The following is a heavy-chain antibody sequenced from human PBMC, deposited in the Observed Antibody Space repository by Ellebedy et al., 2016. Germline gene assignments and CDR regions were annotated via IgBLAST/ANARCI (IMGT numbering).Heavy chain of an antibody. V-gene: IGHV3-23*01. CDR2: ISGGGDTT. CDR1: GFTFGNFF. Sequence: GGSLRLSXVASGFTFGNFFMSWVRQAPGGGLEWISTISGGGDTTVSADSVKGRFTISRDNFRNTLYLRMNSLRVEDTAVYYCRQGHYADLWGQGTLVTVSS. D-gene: IGHD4-17*01. CDR3: RQGHYADL. J-gene: IGHJ4*02.